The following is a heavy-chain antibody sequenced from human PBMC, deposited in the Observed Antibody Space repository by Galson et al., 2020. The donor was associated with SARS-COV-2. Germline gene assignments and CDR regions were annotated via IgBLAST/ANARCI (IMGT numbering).Heavy chain of an antibody. CDR2: ITTSSTYL. CDR1: EFTFSSYT. V-gene: IGHV3-21*01. D-gene: IGHD6-13*01. J-gene: IGHJ6*03. CDR3: ARTGTPHYYYSYYMDV. Sequence: GESLKISCAASEFTFSSYTMNWVRQVPGKGLEWVSSITTSSTYLNYADSVKGRFTISRDNAKNSLYLQMNSLRAGDTAVYFCARTGTPHYYYSYYMDVWGKGTTVTVS.